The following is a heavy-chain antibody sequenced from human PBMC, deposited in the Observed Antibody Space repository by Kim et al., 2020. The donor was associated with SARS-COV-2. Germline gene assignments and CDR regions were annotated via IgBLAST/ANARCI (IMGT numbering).Heavy chain of an antibody. Sequence: YYSPSLKMRVTLSADTPKNQFSLRLSFVTAADTAVYYCARIDSFYFYMDVWGKGTSVIVSS. CDR3: ARIDSFYFYMDV. J-gene: IGHJ6*03. V-gene: IGHV4-39*01.